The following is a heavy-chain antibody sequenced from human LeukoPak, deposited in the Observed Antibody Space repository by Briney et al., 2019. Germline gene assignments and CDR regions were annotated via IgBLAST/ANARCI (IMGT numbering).Heavy chain of an antibody. Sequence: PSETLSLTCVVYGGSFSYDYWSWIRQPPGKGLEWIGEINHSGSTGYNPSLKSRVTISVDTSKNQFSLRLSSMTAADTAVYCCARGSWTCDAFDIWGQGTMVTVSS. CDR2: INHSGST. CDR1: GGSFSYDY. CDR3: ARGSWTCDAFDI. D-gene: IGHD3/OR15-3a*01. J-gene: IGHJ3*02. V-gene: IGHV4-34*01.